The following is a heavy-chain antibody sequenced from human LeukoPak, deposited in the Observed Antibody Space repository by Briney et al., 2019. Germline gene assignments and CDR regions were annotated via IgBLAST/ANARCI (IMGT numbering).Heavy chain of an antibody. CDR3: ARNYYEPTYDYYFDC. V-gene: IGHV3-66*01. CDR2: IYSGGST. J-gene: IGHJ4*02. Sequence: GGSLRLSCAASGFTVSGNYMSWVRQAAGKGLEWVSVIYSGGSTHYADSVKGRFTISRDNSKNTLYLHMNSLRAEDTALYYCARNYYEPTYDYYFDCWGQGTLVTVSS. D-gene: IGHD1-26*01. CDR1: GFTVSGNY.